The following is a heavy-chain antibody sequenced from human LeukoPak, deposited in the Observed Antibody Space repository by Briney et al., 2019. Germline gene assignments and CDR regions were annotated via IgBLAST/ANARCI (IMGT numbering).Heavy chain of an antibody. V-gene: IGHV4-39*07. D-gene: IGHD6-6*01. CDR3: ARIESVYSSSSANWAFDI. CDR2: IYYSGST. CDR1: GGSISSSSYY. Sequence: SETLSLTCTVPGGSISSSSYYWGWIRQPPGKGLEWIGSIYYSGSTYYNPSLKSRVTISVDTSKNQFSLKLSSVTAADTAVYYCARIESVYSSSSANWAFDIWGQGTMVTVSS. J-gene: IGHJ3*02.